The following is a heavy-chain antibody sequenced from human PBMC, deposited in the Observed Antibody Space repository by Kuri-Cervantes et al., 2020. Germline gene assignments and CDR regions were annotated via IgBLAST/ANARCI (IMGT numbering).Heavy chain of an antibody. V-gene: IGHV3-48*04. CDR2: ISSSGSTI. CDR1: GFAISSYN. J-gene: IGHJ4*02. Sequence: GESLKISCAASGFAISSYNMNWVRQAPGKGLEWVSYISSSGSTIYYADSVKGRFTISRDNAKNSLYLQMNSLRAEDTAVYYCARDRGDGYNFWGQGTLVTVSS. CDR3: ARDRGDGYNF. D-gene: IGHD5-24*01.